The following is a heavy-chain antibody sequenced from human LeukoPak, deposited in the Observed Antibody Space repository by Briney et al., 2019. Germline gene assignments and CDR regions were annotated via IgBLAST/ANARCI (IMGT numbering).Heavy chain of an antibody. CDR2: ISYDGSNK. CDR3: ASLSYSSSSDLDY. Sequence: GGSLRLSCAASGFTFSSYAMHWVRQAPGKGLEWVAVISYDGSNKYYADSVKGRFTISRDNSKNTLYLQMNSLRAEDTAVYYCASLSYSSSSDLDYWGQGTLVTVSS. CDR1: GFTFSSYA. J-gene: IGHJ4*02. V-gene: IGHV3-30*04. D-gene: IGHD6-6*01.